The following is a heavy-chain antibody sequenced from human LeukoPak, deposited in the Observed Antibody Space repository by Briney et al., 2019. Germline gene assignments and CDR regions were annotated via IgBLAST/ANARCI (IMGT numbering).Heavy chain of an antibody. Sequence: SVKVSCKASGGTFSSYAISWVRQAPGQGLEWMGRIIPIFGTANYAQKFQGRVTITADKSTSTAYMELGSLRSEDTAVYYCARGYCTNGVCYYFDYWGQGTLVTVSS. CDR3: ARGYCTNGVCYYFDY. J-gene: IGHJ4*02. D-gene: IGHD2-8*01. CDR1: GGTFSSYA. CDR2: IIPIFGTA. V-gene: IGHV1-69*06.